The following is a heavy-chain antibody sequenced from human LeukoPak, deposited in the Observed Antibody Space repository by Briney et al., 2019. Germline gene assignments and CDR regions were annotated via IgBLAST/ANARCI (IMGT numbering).Heavy chain of an antibody. CDR1: GFTFDDYA. J-gene: IGHJ4*02. V-gene: IGHV3-9*01. CDR2: ISWNSGSI. D-gene: IGHD2-8*01. Sequence: GGSLRLSCAASGFTFDDYAMHWVRQAPGKGLEWVSGISWNSGSIGYADSVKGRFTISRDNSKNTLYLQMNSLRAEDTAVYYCARADIVLMVYAPFDYWGQGTLVTVSS. CDR3: ARADIVLMVYAPFDY.